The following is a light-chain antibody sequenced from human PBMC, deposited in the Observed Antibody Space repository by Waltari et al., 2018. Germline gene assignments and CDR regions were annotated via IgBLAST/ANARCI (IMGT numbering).Light chain of an antibody. V-gene: IGKV3-15*01. CDR1: QSPGSN. CDR2: AAT. J-gene: IGKJ2*01. CDR3: QQYDSWPPYN. Sequence: EIVMTQSPATLSVSPGERATLSCRASQSPGSNLAWYQHRPGQAPRLLIYAATIRATGIPARFSGSGSGTDFTLAISSVQSEDFAVYYCQQYDSWPPYNFGPDTKLEIK.